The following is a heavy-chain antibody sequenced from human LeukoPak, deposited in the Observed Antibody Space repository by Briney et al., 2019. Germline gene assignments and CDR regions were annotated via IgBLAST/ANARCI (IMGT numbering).Heavy chain of an antibody. D-gene: IGHD3-22*01. J-gene: IGHJ4*02. Sequence: PGGSLRLSCSASGFTFGNYWMSWVSQAPGKGMEWVANIKYDGSEKAYVDSVKGRFTISRDNTKNSLPLQMNSLRADDTAVYFYARDWDSSGCLDHWGRGTLVTVSS. CDR1: GFTFGNYW. V-gene: IGHV3-7*01. CDR3: ARDWDSSGCLDH. CDR2: IKYDGSEK.